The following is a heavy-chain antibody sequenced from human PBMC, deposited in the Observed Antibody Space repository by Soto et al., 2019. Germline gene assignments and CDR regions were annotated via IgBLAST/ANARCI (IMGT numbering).Heavy chain of an antibody. CDR1: GFTFSTYA. D-gene: IGHD3-9*01. V-gene: IGHV3-23*01. CDR3: ARDPSTGNADY. J-gene: IGHJ4*02. Sequence: PGGSLRLSCAAPGFTFSTYALNWVRQSPGKGLEWVSTISSDGDSTYYVDSVKGRFTVSRDNSKNTMYLQMNSLRAEDTALYFCARDPSTGNADYWGQGTLVTVSS. CDR2: ISSDGDST.